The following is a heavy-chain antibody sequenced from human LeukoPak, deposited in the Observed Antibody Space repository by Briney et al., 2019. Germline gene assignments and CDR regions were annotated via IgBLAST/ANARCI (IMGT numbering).Heavy chain of an antibody. Sequence: GGSLRLSCAASGFTFSSYSMNWVRQAPGKGLEWVSSISSSSSYIYYADSVKGRFTISRDNAKNSLYLQMNSLRAEDTAVYYCSRGYDLAYYYYGMDVWGQGTTVTVSS. CDR3: SRGYDLAYYYYGMDV. CDR2: ISSSSSYI. J-gene: IGHJ6*02. D-gene: IGHD5-12*01. CDR1: GFTFSSYS. V-gene: IGHV3-21*01.